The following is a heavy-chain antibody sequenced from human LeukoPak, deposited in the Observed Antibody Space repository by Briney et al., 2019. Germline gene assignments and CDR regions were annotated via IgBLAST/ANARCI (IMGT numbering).Heavy chain of an antibody. J-gene: IGHJ3*02. CDR2: IYHSGST. CDR3: ARGDGSGSCAFDI. CDR1: GGSISSGGYS. Sequence: PSETLSLTCTASGGSISSGGYSWSWIRQPPGKGLEWIGYIYHSGSTYYNPSLKSRVTISVDRSKNQFSLKLSSVTAADTAVYYCARGDGSGSCAFDIWGQGTMVTVSS. D-gene: IGHD3-10*01. V-gene: IGHV4-30-2*01.